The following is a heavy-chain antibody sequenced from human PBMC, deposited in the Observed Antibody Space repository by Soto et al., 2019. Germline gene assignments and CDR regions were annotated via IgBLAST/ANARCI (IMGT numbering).Heavy chain of an antibody. Sequence: SETLSLTCTVSGGSISSYYWSWIRQPPGKGLEWIGYIYYSGSTNYNPSLKSRVTISVDTSKNQFSLKLSSVTAADTAVYYCARYCGGDCYDPHPFDYWGQGTLVTVSS. V-gene: IGHV4-59*01. CDR1: GGSISSYY. CDR3: ARYCGGDCYDPHPFDY. CDR2: IYYSGST. J-gene: IGHJ4*02. D-gene: IGHD2-21*02.